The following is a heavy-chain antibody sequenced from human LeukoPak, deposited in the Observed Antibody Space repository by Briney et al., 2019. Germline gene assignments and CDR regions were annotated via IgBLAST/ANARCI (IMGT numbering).Heavy chain of an antibody. J-gene: IGHJ5*02. CDR2: ISYDGSNK. Sequence: PGGSLRLSCAASGFTFSSYAMHWVRQAPGKGLEWVAVISYDGSNKYYADSVKGRFTISRDNSKNTLYLQMNSLRAEDTAVYYCARAQRFLEWLLTSRKHWFDPWGQGTLVTVSS. CDR1: GFTFSSYA. CDR3: ARAQRFLEWLLTSRKHWFDP. V-gene: IGHV3-30*01. D-gene: IGHD3-3*01.